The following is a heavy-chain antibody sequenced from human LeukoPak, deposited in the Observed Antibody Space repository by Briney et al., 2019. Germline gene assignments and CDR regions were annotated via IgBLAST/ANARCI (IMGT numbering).Heavy chain of an antibody. CDR1: GGSISSSSYY. Sequence: SETLSLTCTVSGGSISSSSYYWGWIRQPPGKGLEWIGSIYYSGSTYYNPSLKSRVTISVDTSKNQFSLKLSSVTAADTAVYYCARWWELLSWFDPWGQATLVTVSS. D-gene: IGHD1-26*01. J-gene: IGHJ5*02. CDR3: ARWWELLSWFDP. V-gene: IGHV4-39*01. CDR2: IYYSGST.